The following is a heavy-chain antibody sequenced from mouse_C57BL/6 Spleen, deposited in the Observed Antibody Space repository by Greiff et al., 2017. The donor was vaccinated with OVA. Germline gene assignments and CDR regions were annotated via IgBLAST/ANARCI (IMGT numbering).Heavy chain of an antibody. V-gene: IGHV5-9*01. D-gene: IGHD3-3*01. CDR2: ISGGGGNT. CDR3: ARGWDWYFDV. Sequence: EVHLVESGGGLVKPGGSLKLSCAASGFTFSSYTMSWVRQTPEKRLEWVATISGGGGNTYYPDSVKGRFTISRDNAKNTLYLQMSSLRSEDTALYYCARGWDWYFDVWGTGTTVTVSS. J-gene: IGHJ1*03. CDR1: GFTFSSYT.